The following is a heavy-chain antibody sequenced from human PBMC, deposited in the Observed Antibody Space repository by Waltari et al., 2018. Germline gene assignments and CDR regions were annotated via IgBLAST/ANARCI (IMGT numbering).Heavy chain of an antibody. Sequence: QVQLVQSGPEVKKPGASVKVSCKAVGYRFNTYGISWVRQAPGHGLEWMGWISAFNGYTKYAQNFQVRVTVTMDTSTSTAYIELRNLRSDDTSVYFCARGHGYYYTDVWGEGTTVTISS. CDR1: GYRFNTYG. V-gene: IGHV1-18*01. J-gene: IGHJ6*03. CDR2: ISAFNGYT. CDR3: ARGHGYYYTDV.